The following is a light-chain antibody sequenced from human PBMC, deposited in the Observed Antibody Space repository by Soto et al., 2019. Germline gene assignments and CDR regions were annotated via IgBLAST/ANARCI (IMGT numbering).Light chain of an antibody. CDR3: SSYTSSNPYV. Sequence: QSELTQPASVSGSPGQSITISCTGTSSDVGGYNYVSWYQQHPGKAPKLMIYDVSNRPSGVSNRFSGSKSGNTASLTISGLQAEDEADYYCSSYTSSNPYVFGTGTKVTVL. CDR1: SSDVGGYNY. CDR2: DVS. J-gene: IGLJ1*01. V-gene: IGLV2-14*01.